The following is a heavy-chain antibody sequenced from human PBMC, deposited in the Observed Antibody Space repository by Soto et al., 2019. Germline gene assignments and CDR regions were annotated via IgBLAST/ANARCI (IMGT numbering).Heavy chain of an antibody. Sequence: EVQLVESGGGLVQPGGSLRLSCAGSGFTFSNYWMHWVRQAPGKGLEWGSRIDQDGPTDYADSVRGRFTISRDNAENTLYLQMNSLRPEDTAVYYCVRDSHGDYWGQGTLVTVSS. CDR1: GFTFSNYW. CDR3: VRDSHGDY. CDR2: IDQDGPT. V-gene: IGHV3-74*01. J-gene: IGHJ4*02.